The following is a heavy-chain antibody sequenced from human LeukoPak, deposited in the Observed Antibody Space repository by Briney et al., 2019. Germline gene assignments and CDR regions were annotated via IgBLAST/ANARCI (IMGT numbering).Heavy chain of an antibody. Sequence: GGSLRLSCAASGFTFSNYAMYWVRQAPGKGLEYVSVISTDGSRIYYADSVKGGFTISRDNSKNTLYLQMGSLRAEDMAVYYCTRGVAISTSGWYDTFDYWGQGALVTVSS. CDR2: ISTDGSRI. D-gene: IGHD6-19*01. V-gene: IGHV3-64*02. J-gene: IGHJ4*02. CDR1: GFTFSNYA. CDR3: TRGVAISTSGWYDTFDY.